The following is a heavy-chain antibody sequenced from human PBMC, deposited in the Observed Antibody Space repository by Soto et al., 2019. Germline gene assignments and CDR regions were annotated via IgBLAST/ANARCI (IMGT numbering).Heavy chain of an antibody. CDR1: GGSFSGYY. CDR2: INHSGST. D-gene: IGHD4-4*01. V-gene: IGHV4-34*01. CDR3: ARGLGSDYSNYVPFDY. J-gene: IGHJ4*02. Sequence: SETLSLTCAVYGGSFSGYYWSWIRQPPGKGLEWIGEINHSGSTNYNPSLKSRVTISVDTSKNQFSRKLSSVTAADTAVYYCARGLGSDYSNYVPFDYWGQGTLVTVSS.